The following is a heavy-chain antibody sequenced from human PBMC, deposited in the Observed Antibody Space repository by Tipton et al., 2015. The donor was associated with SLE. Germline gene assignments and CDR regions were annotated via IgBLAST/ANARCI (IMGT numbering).Heavy chain of an antibody. Sequence: TLSLTCTVSGDSISSYYWSWIRQPAGKGLEWIGRIYTSGSTNYNPSLKSRFTMSVDTSKNQFSLKLSSVTAADTAVYYCARDRWNYYDSSGYYGAIDYWGQGTLVTVSS. CDR3: ARDRWNYYDSSGYYGAIDY. J-gene: IGHJ4*02. CDR1: GDSISSYY. CDR2: IYTSGST. V-gene: IGHV4-4*07. D-gene: IGHD3-22*01.